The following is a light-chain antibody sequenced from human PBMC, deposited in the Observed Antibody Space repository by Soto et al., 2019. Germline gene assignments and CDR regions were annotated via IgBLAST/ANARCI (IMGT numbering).Light chain of an antibody. V-gene: IGKV3-20*01. CDR3: QQYDSSPIS. CDR2: GAS. Sequence: EIVLTQSPGTLSLSPGERATLSCRAPPSVSSSYLAWYQQKPGQAPSLLIYGASRRATGIPDRFSGSGSGTDFTLTISRLEPEDFAVYYCQQYDSSPISFGQGTRLEIK. J-gene: IGKJ5*01. CDR1: PSVSSSY.